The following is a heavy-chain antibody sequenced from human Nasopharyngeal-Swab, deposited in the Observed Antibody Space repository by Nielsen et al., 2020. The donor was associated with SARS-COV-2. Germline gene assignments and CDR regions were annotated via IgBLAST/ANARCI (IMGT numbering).Heavy chain of an antibody. CDR1: GFTFSTYA. V-gene: IGHV3-7*01. Sequence: GGSLRLSCSASGFTFSTYAMSWVRQATGKGLEWVASVKQDGSEIYYADSVKGRFTISRDNIENSMSLQMKYLGVDDTAVYYCARVNGEWHYDSWGQGTLVTVSS. J-gene: IGHJ5*01. D-gene: IGHD7-27*01. CDR3: ARVNGEWHYDS. CDR2: VKQDGSEI.